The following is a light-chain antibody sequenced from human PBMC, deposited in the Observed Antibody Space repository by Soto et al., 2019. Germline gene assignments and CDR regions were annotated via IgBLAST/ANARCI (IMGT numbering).Light chain of an antibody. CDR2: RNN. Sequence: QSLLTQPPSASGTPGQRFTISCSGSISNIGSNTVNWYQQLAGTAPKLLIYRNNERPSGVPDRFSGSKSGTSASLAISGLQSEDEADYYCAAWDDSLNGYVFGTGTKVTVL. CDR1: ISNIGSNT. CDR3: AAWDDSLNGYV. J-gene: IGLJ1*01. V-gene: IGLV1-44*01.